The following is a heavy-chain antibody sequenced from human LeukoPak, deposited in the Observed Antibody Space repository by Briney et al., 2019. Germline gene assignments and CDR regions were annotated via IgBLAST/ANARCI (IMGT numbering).Heavy chain of an antibody. J-gene: IGHJ5*02. CDR1: GYTFTGYY. V-gene: IGHV1-2*04. Sequence: GASVKVSCKASGYTFTGYYMHWVRQAPGQGLEWMGWINPNSGGTNYAQKFQGWVTMTRDTSISTAYMELSRLRSDDTAVYYCARGGDGDYAYWFDPWGQGTLVTVSS. D-gene: IGHD4-17*01. CDR2: INPNSGGT. CDR3: ARGGDGDYAYWFDP.